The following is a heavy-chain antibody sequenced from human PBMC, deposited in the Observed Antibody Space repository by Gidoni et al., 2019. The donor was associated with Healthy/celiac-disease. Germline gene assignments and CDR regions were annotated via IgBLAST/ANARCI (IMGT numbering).Heavy chain of an antibody. CDR3: ARHQGSIVVVVAPYYFDY. CDR2: IYYGGST. J-gene: IGHJ4*02. V-gene: IGHV4-39*01. D-gene: IGHD2-15*01. Sequence: QLQLQESGPGLVKPSATLSLTCTVSGGSISSRSYYWGWIRQPPGKGLEWIGSIYYGGSTDYNPSPKSRVTISVDTSKNHFSLKLSAVTAADTAVYYCARHQGSIVVVVAPYYFDYWGQGTLVTVSS. CDR1: GGSISSRSYY.